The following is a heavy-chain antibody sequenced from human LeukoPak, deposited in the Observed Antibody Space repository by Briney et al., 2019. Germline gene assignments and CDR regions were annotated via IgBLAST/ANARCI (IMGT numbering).Heavy chain of an antibody. Sequence: GASVKVSCKASGYTFTGYYMHWVRQAPGQGLEWMGWINPNSGGTNYAQKFQGRVTMTRDTSISTAYMELSRLRSDDTAVYYCARVSYYYYYDSSPDYFDYWGQGTLVTVSS. CDR1: GYTFTGYY. J-gene: IGHJ4*02. D-gene: IGHD3-22*01. CDR2: INPNSGGT. V-gene: IGHV1-2*02. CDR3: ARVSYYYYYDSSPDYFDY.